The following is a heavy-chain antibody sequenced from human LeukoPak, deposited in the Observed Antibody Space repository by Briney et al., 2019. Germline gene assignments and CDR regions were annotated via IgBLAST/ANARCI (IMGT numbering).Heavy chain of an antibody. CDR2: IYYSGST. D-gene: IGHD3-22*01. V-gene: IGHV4-31*03. CDR1: GGSISSGGYY. J-gene: IGHJ4*02. CDR3: ASGGGDHYYDSSGYLYYFDY. Sequence: PSETLSLTCTVSGGSISSGGYYWSWIRQHPGKGLEWIGYIYYSGSTYYNPSLKSRVTISVDTSKNQFSLKLSSVTAADTAVYYCASGGGDHYYDSSGYLYYFDYWGQGTLVTVSS.